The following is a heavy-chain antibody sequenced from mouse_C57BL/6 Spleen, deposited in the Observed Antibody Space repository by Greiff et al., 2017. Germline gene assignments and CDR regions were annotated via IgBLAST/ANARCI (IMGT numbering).Heavy chain of an antibody. CDR2: IYPGSGST. D-gene: IGHD3-1*01. Sequence: QVQLQQSGAELVKPGASVKMSCKASGYTFTSYWITWVKQRPGQGLEWIGDIYPGSGSTNYNEKFKSKATLTVDTSSSTAYMQLSSLTSEDSAVYYCARGATPYWYAMDYWGQGTSVTVSS. V-gene: IGHV1-55*01. J-gene: IGHJ4*01. CDR1: GYTFTSYW. CDR3: ARGATPYWYAMDY.